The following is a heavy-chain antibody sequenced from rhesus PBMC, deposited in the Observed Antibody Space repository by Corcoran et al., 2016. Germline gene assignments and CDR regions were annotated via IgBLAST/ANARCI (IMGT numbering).Heavy chain of an antibody. CDR1: GYSFTSSW. J-gene: IGHJ4*01. D-gene: IGHD3-3*01. V-gene: IGHV5-20*01. CDR3: ARIFWTGGMYYVDY. CDR2: REPCDSDT. Sequence: EVQLVPSGAEVKRPGESLKISCKTSGYSFTSSWISWVRQLPGKGLEWKGAREPCDSDTRYKPSVKGKGTDAADKSISTAYLQWSRLKASDTATYDCARIFWTGGMYYVDYGGQGVLVTVSS.